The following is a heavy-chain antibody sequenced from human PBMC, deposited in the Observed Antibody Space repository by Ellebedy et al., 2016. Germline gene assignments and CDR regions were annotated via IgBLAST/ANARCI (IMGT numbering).Heavy chain of an antibody. Sequence: GESLKISXTASGFNFNTFFMSWVRRAPGKGLEWVATISAGGETTYFADSMRGRFTVSRDNSRSTLYLHMNSLRVDDTAVYYCRPGHYANLWGHGTLVTVSS. CDR2: ISAGGETT. CDR1: GFNFNTFF. CDR3: RPGHYANL. V-gene: IGHV3-23*01. D-gene: IGHD4-17*01. J-gene: IGHJ5*02.